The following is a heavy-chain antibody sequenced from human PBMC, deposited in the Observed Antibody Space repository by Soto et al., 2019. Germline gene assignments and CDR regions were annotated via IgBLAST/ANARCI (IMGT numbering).Heavy chain of an antibody. V-gene: IGHV3-43*01. Sequence: EVQLVESGGVVVQPGGSLRLSCAASGFTFDDYTMHWVRQAPGKGLEWVSLISWDGGSTYYADSVKGRFTISRDNSKNSLYLQMNSLRTEDTALYYCAKDIDGSSKYYYYYGMDVWGQGTTVTVSS. CDR1: GFTFDDYT. D-gene: IGHD2-15*01. CDR3: AKDIDGSSKYYYYYGMDV. CDR2: ISWDGGST. J-gene: IGHJ6*02.